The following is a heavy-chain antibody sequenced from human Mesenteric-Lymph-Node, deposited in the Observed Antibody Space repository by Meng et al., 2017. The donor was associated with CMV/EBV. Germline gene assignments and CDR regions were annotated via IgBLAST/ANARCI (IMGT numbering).Heavy chain of an antibody. J-gene: IGHJ4*02. CDR2: MNPHSGNT. D-gene: IGHD2-2*01. Sequence: ASVKVSCKASRYTFTSYDINWVRQAPGQGLEWMGWMNPHSGNTGYAQKFQGRVTMTRNTSINTAYMELSSLRGEDTAVYYCARTGLTRMVVEPVETYYFEYWGQGTPVTVSS. V-gene: IGHV1-8*01. CDR3: ARTGLTRMVVEPVETYYFEY. CDR1: RYTFTSYD.